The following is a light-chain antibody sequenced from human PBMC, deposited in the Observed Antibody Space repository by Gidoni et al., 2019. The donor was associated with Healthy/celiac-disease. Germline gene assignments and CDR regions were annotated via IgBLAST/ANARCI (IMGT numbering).Light chain of an antibody. CDR2: ASS. CDR3: QPSYSTLYT. CDR1: QSISSY. V-gene: IGKV1-39*01. J-gene: IGKJ2*01. Sequence: IPLTESPPSLSASVGDRVHITCRASQSISSYLNWYQQKPGKAPKLLIYASSSLQSGVPSRFSGSGSGTDFTLTISRLQPEDSATYYCQPSYSTLYTFXQXTKLEIK.